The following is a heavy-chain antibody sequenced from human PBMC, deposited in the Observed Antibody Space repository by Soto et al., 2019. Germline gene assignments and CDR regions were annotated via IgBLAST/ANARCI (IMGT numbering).Heavy chain of an antibody. V-gene: IGHV1-18*01. Sequence: QVQLVQSGAEVKKPGASVKVSCKASGYTFTSYGISWVRQAPGQGLEWMGWISTYNGNTKYAQKLQGRVTMTTDTSTSSSHLELRSLRSDDTAVFYCSREMVRGVGSDYWGQGTLVTVSS. CDR1: GYTFTSYG. J-gene: IGHJ4*02. CDR3: SREMVRGVGSDY. CDR2: ISTYNGNT. D-gene: IGHD3-10*01.